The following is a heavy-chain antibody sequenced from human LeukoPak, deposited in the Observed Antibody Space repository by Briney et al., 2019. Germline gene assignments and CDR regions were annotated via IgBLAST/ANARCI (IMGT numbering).Heavy chain of an antibody. V-gene: IGHV4-34*01. J-gene: IGHJ5*02. Sequence: SETLSLTCAVYGGSFSGYYWSWIRQPPGKGLKWIGEINHSGSTNYNPSLKSRVTISVDTSKNQFSLKLSSVTAADTAVYYCAREHIVVVPAAISIWFDPWGQGTLVTVSS. CDR3: AREHIVVVPAAISIWFDP. D-gene: IGHD2-2*01. CDR1: GGSFSGYY. CDR2: INHSGST.